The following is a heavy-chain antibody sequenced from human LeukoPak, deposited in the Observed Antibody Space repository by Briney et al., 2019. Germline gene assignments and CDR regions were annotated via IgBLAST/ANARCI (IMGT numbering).Heavy chain of an antibody. Sequence: GGSLRLSCVASGFTFSSFALHWVRQAPGKGLEWVALIWYDGSKKYHADSVKGRFTISRDNSKNTLYLRMNSLRAEDTAIYYCARDQCGGDCYPRDYWGQGTLVTVSS. J-gene: IGHJ4*02. CDR1: GFTFSSFA. V-gene: IGHV3-33*01. CDR2: IWYDGSKK. CDR3: ARDQCGGDCYPRDY. D-gene: IGHD2-21*02.